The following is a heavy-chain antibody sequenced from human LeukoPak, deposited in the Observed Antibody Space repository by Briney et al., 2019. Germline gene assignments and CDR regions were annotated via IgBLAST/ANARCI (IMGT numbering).Heavy chain of an antibody. D-gene: IGHD5-18*01. CDR1: GYTFTGYY. V-gene: IGHV1-2*02. Sequence: ASVKVSCKASGYTFTGYYMHWVRQAPGQGLEWMGWINPNSGGTNYAQKFQGRVTMTRDTSINTAYMELSRLRSDDTAVYYCARSPTSSYGLFQHWGQGTLVTVSS. CDR2: INPNSGGT. J-gene: IGHJ1*01. CDR3: ARSPTSSYGLFQH.